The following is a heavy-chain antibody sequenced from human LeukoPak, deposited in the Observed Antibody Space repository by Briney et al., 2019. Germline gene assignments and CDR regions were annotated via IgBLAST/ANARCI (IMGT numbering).Heavy chain of an antibody. CDR2: ITSGGDYI. D-gene: IGHD2-15*01. Sequence: PGGSLRLSCAASGFTFNTFNMNWVRQAPGKGLEWVSSITSGGDYIYYADSVKGRFTISRDNAKNSLYLQMNSLRAEDTAVYYCARDPAVDYWGQGTLVTVSS. CDR1: GFTFNTFN. CDR3: ARDPAVDY. V-gene: IGHV3-21*01. J-gene: IGHJ4*02.